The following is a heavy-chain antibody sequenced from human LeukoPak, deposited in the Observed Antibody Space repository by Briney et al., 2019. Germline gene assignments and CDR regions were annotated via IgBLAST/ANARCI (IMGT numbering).Heavy chain of an antibody. D-gene: IGHD3-22*01. CDR1: GFTFSSYW. CDR2: IKQDGSEK. Sequence: GGSLRLSCAASGFTFSSYWMSWVRQAPGKGLEWVANIKQDGSEKYYVDSVKGRFTISRDNAKNSLYLQMNSLRAEDTAVYYCARAQWGYYDSSGYPYAFDIWGQGTMVTVSS. J-gene: IGHJ3*02. CDR3: ARAQWGYYDSSGYPYAFDI. V-gene: IGHV3-7*04.